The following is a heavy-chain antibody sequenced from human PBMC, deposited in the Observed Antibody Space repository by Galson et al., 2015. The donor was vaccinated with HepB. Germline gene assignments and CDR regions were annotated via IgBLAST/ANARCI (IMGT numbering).Heavy chain of an antibody. Sequence: SVKVSCKASGYPFADFYLHWLRQAPGQGLEWMGWISPKSGVTHYAQNFQGRVTMTRDTSISTAHMDLSRLRPDDTAVYYCARGKDKDSWVQGTPGTGSS. CDR1: GYPFADFY. CDR3: ARGKDKDS. J-gene: IGHJ4*02. CDR2: ISPKSGVT. V-gene: IGHV1-2*02.